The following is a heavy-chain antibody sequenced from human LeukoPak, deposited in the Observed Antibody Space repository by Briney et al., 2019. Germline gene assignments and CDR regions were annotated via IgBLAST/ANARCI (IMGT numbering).Heavy chain of an antibody. CDR1: GNYW. CDR2: INGDGSWT. CDR3: VSFYETY. Sequence: GGSLRLSCAASGNYWMHWVRQAPGKGLVWVSHINGDGSWTTYADSVKGRFTISKDNAKNTVYLQMNNLRAEDTAVYYCVSFYETYWGRGTLATVSS. D-gene: IGHD2-2*01. J-gene: IGHJ4*02. V-gene: IGHV3-74*01.